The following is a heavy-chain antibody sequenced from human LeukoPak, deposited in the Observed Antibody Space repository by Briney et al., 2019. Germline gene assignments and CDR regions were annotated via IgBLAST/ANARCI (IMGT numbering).Heavy chain of an antibody. CDR1: GYTFTGYY. D-gene: IGHD3-3*01. J-gene: IGHJ2*01. CDR3: ATTYYDFWGGYRLNWYFDL. V-gene: IGHV1-2*02. CDR2: INPNSGGT. Sequence: ASVKVSCKASGYTFTGYYMHWVRQAPGQGLEWMGWINPNSGGTNYAQKFQGRVTMTRDTSVSTAYMELSRLRSDDTAVYYCATTYYDFWGGYRLNWYFDLWGRGTLVTVSS.